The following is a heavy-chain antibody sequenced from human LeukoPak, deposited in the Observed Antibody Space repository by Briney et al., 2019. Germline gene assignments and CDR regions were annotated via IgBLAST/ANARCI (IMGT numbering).Heavy chain of an antibody. CDR3: ARRSRYYDSSGYYQFDY. D-gene: IGHD3-22*01. V-gene: IGHV4-30-4*01. CDR1: GGSISSGDYY. J-gene: IGHJ4*02. CDR2: IYYSGST. Sequence: SETLSLTCTVSGGSISSGDYYWSWIRQPPGKGLEWIGYIYYSGSTYYNPSLKSRVTISVDTSKNQLSLKLSSVTAADTAVYYCARRSRYYDSSGYYQFDYWGQGTLVTVSS.